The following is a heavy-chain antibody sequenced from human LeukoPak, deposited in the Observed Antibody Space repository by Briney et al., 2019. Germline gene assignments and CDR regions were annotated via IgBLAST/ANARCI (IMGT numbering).Heavy chain of an antibody. Sequence: GGSLRLSCAASALIFSSYGMHWVRQAPGRGLEWVAVISLDGNNTYYADSVKGRFTISRDNSKTPLYLQMDSLGADDKAVYYCAKDSGSGRGLYYYGMDVWGKGTTVPVSS. CDR1: ALIFSSYG. D-gene: IGHD3-10*01. V-gene: IGHV3-30*18. CDR2: ISLDGNNT. CDR3: AKDSGSGRGLYYYGMDV. J-gene: IGHJ6*04.